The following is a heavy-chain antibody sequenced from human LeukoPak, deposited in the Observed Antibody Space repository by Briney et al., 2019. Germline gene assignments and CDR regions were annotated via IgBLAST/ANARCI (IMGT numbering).Heavy chain of an antibody. CDR2: IYYSGST. CDR3: ARGSAWYFVY. Sequence: SETLSLTCTVSGGSISSYYWSWIRQPPGKGLEWIGYIYYSGSTNYNPSLKSRVTISVDTSKNQFSLKLSSVTTADTAVYYCARGSAWYFVYWGQGTLVTVSS. V-gene: IGHV4-59*01. CDR1: GGSISSYY. J-gene: IGHJ4*02. D-gene: IGHD6-19*01.